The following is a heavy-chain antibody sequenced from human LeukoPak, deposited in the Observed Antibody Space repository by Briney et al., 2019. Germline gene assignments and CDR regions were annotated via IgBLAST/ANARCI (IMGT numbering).Heavy chain of an antibody. V-gene: IGHV3-74*01. D-gene: IGHD1-26*01. CDR1: GFTFSSYW. CDR3: ARPRYSGSYFEY. CDR2: INSDGSST. J-gene: IGHJ4*02. Sequence: PGGSLRLSCAASGFTFSSYWMYWVRQAPGKGLVWVSRINSDGSSTNYADSVEGRFTISRDNAKNTLYLQMNSLRVEDTAVYYCARPRYSGSYFEYWGRGTLVTVSS.